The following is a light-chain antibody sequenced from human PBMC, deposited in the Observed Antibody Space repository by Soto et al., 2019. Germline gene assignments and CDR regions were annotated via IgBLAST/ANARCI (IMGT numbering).Light chain of an antibody. J-gene: IGKJ4*01. CDR1: QSVSSY. CDR3: QQRSNWLT. CDR2: DAS. Sequence: EIVLTQSPAHPVLSPGGRATLSCRASQSVSSYLAWYQQRPGQAPRLLIYDASKRATGTPARFSGSGSGTDFTLTISSLEPEDFAVYYCQQRSNWLTFGGGTKVDIK. V-gene: IGKV3-11*01.